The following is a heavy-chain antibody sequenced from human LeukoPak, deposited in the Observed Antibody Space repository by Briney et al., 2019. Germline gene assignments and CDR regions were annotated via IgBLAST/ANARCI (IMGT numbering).Heavy chain of an antibody. CDR2: INSDGSDT. CDR3: ARGSAYYYESSGFYYFQY. V-gene: IGHV3-74*01. Sequence: QSGGSLRLSCAASGFTFSSYWMHWVRQAPGKGLVWVSRINSDGSDTSYADSVKGRFTISRDNAKNSLYLQMNSLRAEDTAVYYCARGSAYYYESSGFYYFQYWGQGTLVTVSS. J-gene: IGHJ4*02. CDR1: GFTFSSYW. D-gene: IGHD3-22*01.